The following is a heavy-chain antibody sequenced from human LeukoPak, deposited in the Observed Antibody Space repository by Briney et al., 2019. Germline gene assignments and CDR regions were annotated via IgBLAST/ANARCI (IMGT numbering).Heavy chain of an antibody. J-gene: IGHJ4*02. CDR1: GYSISSGYY. D-gene: IGHD3-3*01. Sequence: SETLSLTCAVSGYSISSGYYWGWIRQPPGKGLEWIGSIYHSGSTYYNPSLKSRVTISVDTSKNQFSLKLSSVTAADTAVYYCARVARELRFFEWLPLGFDYWGQGTLVTVSS. CDR2: IYHSGST. CDR3: ARVARELRFFEWLPLGFDY. V-gene: IGHV4-38-2*01.